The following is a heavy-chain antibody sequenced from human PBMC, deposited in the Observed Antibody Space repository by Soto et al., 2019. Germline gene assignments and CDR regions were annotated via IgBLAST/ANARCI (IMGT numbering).Heavy chain of an antibody. CDR3: ARESEDLTSNFDY. Sequence: GGSLRLSCAASGFTFTRYSMNWVRQAPGKGLEWVSSISSTTNYIYYADSMKGRFTVSRDNTKNSVYLEMNSLSAEDTAVYYCARESEDLTSNFDYWGQGTLVTVSS. CDR2: ISSTTNYI. J-gene: IGHJ4*02. CDR1: GFTFTRYS. V-gene: IGHV3-21*01.